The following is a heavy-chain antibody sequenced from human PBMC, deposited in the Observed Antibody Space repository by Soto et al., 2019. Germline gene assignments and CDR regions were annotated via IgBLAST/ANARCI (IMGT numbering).Heavy chain of an antibody. CDR3: ARDDVLCDGGRCYGVPLGV. D-gene: IGHD2-15*01. J-gene: IGHJ6*04. CDR2: IQSGGPT. CDR1: GFTVSSKY. V-gene: IGHV3-66*01. Sequence: EVQLVESGGGLVQPGGSLRLSCAASGFTVSSKYMSWVRQAPGKGLEWVSLIQSGGPTYYADSVKGRFTISRDTSENTVHLQRDSLRSEDTCVYYCARDDVLCDGGRCYGVPLGVWGKGTTVTVSS.